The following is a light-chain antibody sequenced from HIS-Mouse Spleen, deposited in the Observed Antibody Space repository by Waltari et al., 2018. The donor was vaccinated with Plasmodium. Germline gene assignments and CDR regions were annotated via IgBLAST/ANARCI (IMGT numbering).Light chain of an antibody. V-gene: IGLV5-37*01. CDR3: MIWPSNASGV. CDR2: YYSDSDK. CDR1: SDINVGSYN. Sequence: QPVLPQPPSSSASPGESARLTCTLPSDINVGSYNIYWYQPKPGSPPRYLLYYYSDSDKGQGSGVPSRFSGSKDASANTGILLISGLQSEDEADYYCMIWPSNASGVFGGGTKLTVL. J-gene: IGLJ3*02.